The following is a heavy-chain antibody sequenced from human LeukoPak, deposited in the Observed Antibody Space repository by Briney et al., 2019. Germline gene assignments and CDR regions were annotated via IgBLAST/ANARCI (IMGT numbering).Heavy chain of an antibody. CDR2: IYYSGST. CDR1: GGSISSGNYY. Sequence: SETLSLTCTVSGGSISSGNYYWGWIRQPPGKGLEWIGNIYYSGSTYNNPSLKSRVTISVDTSKYQFSLKLSSVTAADTAVYFCASSPRMATSHFDSWGQGTLVTVSS. CDR3: ASSPRMATSHFDS. D-gene: IGHD5-24*01. J-gene: IGHJ4*02. V-gene: IGHV4-39*01.